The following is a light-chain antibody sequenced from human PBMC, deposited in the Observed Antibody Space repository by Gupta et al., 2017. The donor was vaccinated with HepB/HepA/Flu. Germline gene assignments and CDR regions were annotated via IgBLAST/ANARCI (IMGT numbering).Light chain of an antibody. CDR1: SSNIGSNY. Sequence: QSVLTQPPSASGTPGQRVTISCSGSSSNIGSNYVYWYQQFPGTAPKLLIYRNNQRPSGVPHRFSGSKSGTSASLAISGLRSDDEADYYCATWDDSLSGYVFGNGTNVTVL. J-gene: IGLJ1*01. V-gene: IGLV1-47*01. CDR2: RNN. CDR3: ATWDDSLSGYV.